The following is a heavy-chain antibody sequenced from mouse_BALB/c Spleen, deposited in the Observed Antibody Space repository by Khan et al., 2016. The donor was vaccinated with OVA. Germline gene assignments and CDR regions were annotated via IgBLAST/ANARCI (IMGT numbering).Heavy chain of an antibody. J-gene: IGHJ2*01. CDR1: GYSITSGYG. Sequence: EVQLVETGPGLVKPSQSLSLTCTVTGYSITSGYGWNWIRQFPGNKLEWMGYISYSGSTNYNPSLKSRISITRDTYKNQFFLQLNSVTTEDTATCYCARTSRIKYWGQGTTLTVSS. V-gene: IGHV3-2*02. CDR2: ISYSGST. CDR3: ARTSRIKY. D-gene: IGHD3-3*01.